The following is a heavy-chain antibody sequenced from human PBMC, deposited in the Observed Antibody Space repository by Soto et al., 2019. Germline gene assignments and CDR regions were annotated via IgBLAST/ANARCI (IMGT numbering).Heavy chain of an antibody. V-gene: IGHV4-59*01. CDR2: IFYSGNT. CDR1: GGSISSYY. CDR3: ASGRGHS. Sequence: SETLSLTCTVSGGSISSYYWNWIRQPPGKGLEWIGYIFYSGNTYYNPSLERRVTISIDTSKNQFSLKLNSVTAADTAVYYCASGRGHSWGQGTLVTVSS. J-gene: IGHJ4*02. D-gene: IGHD3-10*01.